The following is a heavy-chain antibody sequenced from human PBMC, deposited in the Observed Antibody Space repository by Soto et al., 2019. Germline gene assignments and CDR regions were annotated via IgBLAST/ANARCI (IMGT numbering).Heavy chain of an antibody. V-gene: IGHV3-33*01. CDR3: EREGGYSSGWYDY. D-gene: IGHD6-19*01. J-gene: IGHJ4*02. CDR1: GFTFSSYG. Sequence: QVQLVESGGGVVQPGRSLRLSCAASGFTFSSYGMHWVRQAPGKGLEWVTVIWYDGSNKYYADSVKGRFTISRDNSKNTLYLQMNSLRAEDMAVYYCEREGGYSSGWYDYWGQGTLVTVSS. CDR2: IWYDGSNK.